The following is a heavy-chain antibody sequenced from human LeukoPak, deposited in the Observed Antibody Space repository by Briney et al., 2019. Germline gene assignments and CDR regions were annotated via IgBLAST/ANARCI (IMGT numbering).Heavy chain of an antibody. CDR2: ISAYNGNT. J-gene: IGHJ6*02. Sequence: GASVKVSCKASGYTFTSYGISWVRQAPGQGLEWMGWISAYNGNTNYAQKLQGRVTMTTDTSTSTAYMELRSLRSDDTSVYYCARVTTVTTGPDFYYGMDVWGQGTTVTVSS. D-gene: IGHD4-17*01. CDR3: ARVTTVTTGPDFYYGMDV. CDR1: GYTFTSYG. V-gene: IGHV1-18*01.